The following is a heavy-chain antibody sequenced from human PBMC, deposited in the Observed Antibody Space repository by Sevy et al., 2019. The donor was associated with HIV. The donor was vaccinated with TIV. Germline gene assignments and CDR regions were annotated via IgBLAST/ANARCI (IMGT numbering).Heavy chain of an antibody. CDR2: INPHNGNS. V-gene: IGHV1-18*01. CDR1: GYTFNNFG. J-gene: IGHJ4*02. D-gene: IGHD3-10*02. Sequence: ASLKVSCKASGYTFNNFGISWVRQAPGQGLEWMGWINPHNGNSKYAQKLQDRVTMTTDTSTSTAYMELRSLRSDDTAVYYCAREGTLITMLLWGQGTLVTVSS. CDR3: AREGTLITMLL.